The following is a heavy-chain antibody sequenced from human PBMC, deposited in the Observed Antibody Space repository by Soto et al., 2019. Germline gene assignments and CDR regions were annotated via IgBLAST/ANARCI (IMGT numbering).Heavy chain of an antibody. J-gene: IGHJ5*02. CDR2: INYSGST. CDR1: GGSISSSRYY. CDR3: ARLPRIQLWLRWLDP. D-gene: IGHD5-18*01. V-gene: IGHV4-39*01. Sequence: QLQLQESGPGLVKPSETLSLTCTVSGGSISSSRYYWGWIRQPPGKGLEWIGTINYSGSTYYNPSLNSRVTISVDTFKNQFSLKVGSVTAADTAIYYCARLPRIQLWLRWLDPWRQGTLVTVSS.